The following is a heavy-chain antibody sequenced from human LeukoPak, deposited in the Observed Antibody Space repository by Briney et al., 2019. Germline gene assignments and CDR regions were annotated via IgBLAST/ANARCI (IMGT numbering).Heavy chain of an antibody. V-gene: IGHV4-59*01. CDR1: GGSISSYY. D-gene: IGHD5-18*01. Sequence: PSETLSLTCTVSGGSISSYYWSWIRQPPGKGLEWIGYIYYSGSTNYNTSLKSRVTISVDTSKNQFSLKLSSVTAADTAVYYCARVLVRSYARSPFDYWGQGTLVTVSS. J-gene: IGHJ4*02. CDR3: ARVLVRSYARSPFDY. CDR2: IYYSGST.